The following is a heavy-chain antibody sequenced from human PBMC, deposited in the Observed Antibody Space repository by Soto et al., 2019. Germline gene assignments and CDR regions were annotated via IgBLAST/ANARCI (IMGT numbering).Heavy chain of an antibody. CDR1: GFTFSSYA. V-gene: IGHV3-30-3*01. CDR3: ARGEGTTVASKGGHFDY. Sequence: QVQLVESGGGVVQPGRSLRLSCAASGFTFSSYAMHWVRQAPGKGLEWVAVISYDGSNKYYADSVKGRFTISRDNSTNTMYLQMNSLRAEDTAVYYCARGEGTTVASKGGHFDYWGQGTLVTVSS. CDR2: ISYDGSNK. D-gene: IGHD4-17*01. J-gene: IGHJ4*02.